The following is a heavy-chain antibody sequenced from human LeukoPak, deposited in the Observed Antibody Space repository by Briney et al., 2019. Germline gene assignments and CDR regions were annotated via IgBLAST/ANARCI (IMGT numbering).Heavy chain of an antibody. V-gene: IGHV1-18*01. J-gene: IGHJ4*02. Sequence: GASVKVSCKASGYIFTNYGLTWVRQAPGQGLEWLGWINSNNGNTNYAQKLQGRVTMTTDTSTSTAYMELRSLRSDDTAVYYCARVDTLGEPNFDYWGQGTLVTVSS. D-gene: IGHD4-17*01. CDR1: GYIFTNYG. CDR3: ARVDTLGEPNFDY. CDR2: INSNNGNT.